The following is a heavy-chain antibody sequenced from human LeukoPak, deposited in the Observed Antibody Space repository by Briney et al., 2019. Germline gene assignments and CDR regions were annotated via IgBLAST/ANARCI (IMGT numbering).Heavy chain of an antibody. CDR2: IYYSGST. J-gene: IGHJ4*02. D-gene: IGHD3-10*01. CDR1: GGSINSTFYY. V-gene: IGHV4-39*01. CDR3: ATHGGDASGSSNFDH. Sequence: SETLPLTCTVSGGSINSTFYYWGWIRQPPGKGLKWIGSIYYSGSTYNNPSLQSRVTLSVDTSKNQFSLKLNSEPDADTGVYYCATHGGDASGSSNFDHWGQGTLVTVSS.